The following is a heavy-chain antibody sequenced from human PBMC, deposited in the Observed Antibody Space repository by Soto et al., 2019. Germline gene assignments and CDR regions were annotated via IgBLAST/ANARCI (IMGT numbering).Heavy chain of an antibody. J-gene: IGHJ4*02. CDR2: INPSGGST. D-gene: IGHD6-6*01. Sequence: ASVEVSCRASGYTFTSYYMHWVRQAPGQGLEWMGIINPSGGSTSYAQKFQGRVTMTRDTSTSTVYMELSSLRSEDTAVYYCARDRVAAPPDYWGQGTLVTVSS. V-gene: IGHV1-46*01. CDR3: ARDRVAAPPDY. CDR1: GYTFTSYY.